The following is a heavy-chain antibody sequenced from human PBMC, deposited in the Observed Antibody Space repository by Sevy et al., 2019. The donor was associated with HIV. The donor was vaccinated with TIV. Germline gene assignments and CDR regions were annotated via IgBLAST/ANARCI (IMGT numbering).Heavy chain of an antibody. CDR1: GFTFSGYG. Sequence: GGSLRLSCAASGFTFSGYGMHLVRQAPDKGLEWVAFIRYDGSTKYYVDSVKGRFTISRDNSKNTLFLQMNSLRTEDTSVYYCAKGLGMVQGALLSDDVWGQGTLVTVSS. V-gene: IGHV3-30*02. CDR3: AKGLGMVQGALLSDDV. J-gene: IGHJ3*01. D-gene: IGHD3-10*01. CDR2: IRYDGSTK.